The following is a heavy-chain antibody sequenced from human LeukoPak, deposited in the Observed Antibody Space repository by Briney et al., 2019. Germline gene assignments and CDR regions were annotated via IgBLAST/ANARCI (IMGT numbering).Heavy chain of an antibody. CDR1: GFTFRNNW. V-gene: IGHV3-74*01. CDR3: ARDLSPGALDH. CDR2: INSDGSST. J-gene: IGHJ4*02. D-gene: IGHD3-10*01. Sequence: GGSLRLSCAASGFTFRNNWMHWVRQAPGKGLVWVSRINSDGSSTTYADFVEGRFTISRDNAKNTLSLQMNSLRVEDTAVYYCARDLSPGALDHWGQGTRVTVSS.